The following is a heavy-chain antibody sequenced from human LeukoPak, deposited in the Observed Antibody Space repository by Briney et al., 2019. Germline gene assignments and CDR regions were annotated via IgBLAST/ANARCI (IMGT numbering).Heavy chain of an antibody. CDR1: GFTFSDFT. D-gene: IGHD3-22*01. J-gene: IGHJ4*02. V-gene: IGHV3-23*01. CDR3: ARDFYDSSGYYYDY. Sequence: GGSLRLSCAASGFTFSDFTMSWVRQAPGKGLECVSAISASADKTYYADSVKGRFTISRDNAKGTLYLQMNSLRAEDTALYYCARDFYDSSGYYYDYWGQGTLVTVSS. CDR2: ISASADKT.